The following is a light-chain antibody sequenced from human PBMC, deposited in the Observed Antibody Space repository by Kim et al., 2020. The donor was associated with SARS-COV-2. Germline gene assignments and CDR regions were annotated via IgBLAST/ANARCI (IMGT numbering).Light chain of an antibody. CDR1: QSLSSTS. CDR2: STS. J-gene: IGKJ2*01. V-gene: IGKV3-20*01. Sequence: LSPGERATLSCRASQSLSSTSFAWYQQKPGQAPRLLIYSTSSRATGIPDRFSGSGSGTDFTLTISRLEPEDFAVYYCQQYGSTPYTFGQGTKLEI. CDR3: QQYGSTPYT.